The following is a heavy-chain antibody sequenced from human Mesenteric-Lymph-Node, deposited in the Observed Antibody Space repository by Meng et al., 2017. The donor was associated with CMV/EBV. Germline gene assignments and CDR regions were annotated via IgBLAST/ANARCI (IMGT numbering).Heavy chain of an antibody. D-gene: IGHD3-22*01. V-gene: IGHV6-1*01. Sequence: QTLSLTCAVSGDSLSSNRAAWNWFRQSPSRGLEWLGRTYYRSKWYNDYAVSVKSRITINPDTSKNQCSLQLNSVTPEDTAVYYCARGDYDSSGSYYFDYWGQGTLVTVSS. CDR1: GDSLSSNRAA. J-gene: IGHJ4*02. CDR2: TYYRSKWYN. CDR3: ARGDYDSSGSYYFDY.